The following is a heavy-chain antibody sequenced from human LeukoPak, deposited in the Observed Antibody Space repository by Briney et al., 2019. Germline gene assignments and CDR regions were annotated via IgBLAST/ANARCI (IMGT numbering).Heavy chain of an antibody. D-gene: IGHD3-10*01. Sequence: PSETLSLTCTVSGYSISSGYYWGWIRQPPGKGLEWIGSIYHSGSTYYNPSLKSRVTISVDTSKNQFSLKLSSVTAADTAVYYCARDPDGSGSYYRWGQGTLVTVSS. J-gene: IGHJ5*02. V-gene: IGHV4-38-2*02. CDR2: IYHSGST. CDR3: ARDPDGSGSYYR. CDR1: GYSISSGYY.